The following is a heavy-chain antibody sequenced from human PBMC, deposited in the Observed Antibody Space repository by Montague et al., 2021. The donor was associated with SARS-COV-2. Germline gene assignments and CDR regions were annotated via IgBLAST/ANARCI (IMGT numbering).Heavy chain of an antibody. CDR1: GGSISSSTCY. V-gene: IGHV4-39*01. Sequence: SETLSLTCTVSGGSISSSTCYWGWIRQPPGKGLEWIGSIYYSGSTYYNPSLKSRVTISVDTSKNQFSLKLSSVTAADTAVYYCARLGLLWFGELWNWGQGTLVTVSS. D-gene: IGHD3-10*01. CDR2: IYYSGST. J-gene: IGHJ4*02. CDR3: ARLGLLWFGELWN.